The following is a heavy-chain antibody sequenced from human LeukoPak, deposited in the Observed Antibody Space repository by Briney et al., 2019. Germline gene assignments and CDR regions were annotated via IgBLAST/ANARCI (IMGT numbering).Heavy chain of an antibody. CDR2: INPSGGST. CDR3: ARDRFWSAPYMGSGYDAFDI. D-gene: IGHD3-3*01. CDR1: GYTFTSYY. V-gene: IGHV1-46*01. Sequence: GASVKVCCKASGYTFTSYYMHWVRQAPGQGLEWMGIINPSGGSTSYAQKFQGRVTMTRDTSTSTVYMELSSLRSEDTAVYYCARDRFWSAPYMGSGYDAFDIWGQGTMVTVSS. J-gene: IGHJ3*02.